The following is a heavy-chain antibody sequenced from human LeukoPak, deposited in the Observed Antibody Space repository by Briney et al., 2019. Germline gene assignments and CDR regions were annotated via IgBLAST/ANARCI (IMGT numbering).Heavy chain of an antibody. CDR3: ARGRQQLVKDAFDI. V-gene: IGHV1-18*04. CDR1: GYTFTSYG. J-gene: IGHJ3*02. D-gene: IGHD6-13*01. Sequence: GASVKVSCKASGYTFTSYGISRVRQAPGQGLEWMGWISAYNGNTNYAQKLQGRVTMTTDTSTSTAYMELRSLRSDDTAVYYCARGRQQLVKDAFDIWGQGTMVTVSS. CDR2: ISAYNGNT.